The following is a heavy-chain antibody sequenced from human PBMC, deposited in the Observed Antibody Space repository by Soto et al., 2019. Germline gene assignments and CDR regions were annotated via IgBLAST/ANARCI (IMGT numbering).Heavy chain of an antibody. V-gene: IGHV1-69*02. CDR3: ASRTIFGVVTRGNWFDP. Sequence: SVKVSCKASGGTFSSYTISWVRQAPGQGLEWMGRIIPILGIANYAQKFQGRVTITADKSTSTAYMELSSLRSEDTAVYYCASRTIFGVVTRGNWFDPWGQGTLVTVSS. D-gene: IGHD3-3*01. CDR1: GGTFSSYT. J-gene: IGHJ5*02. CDR2: IIPILGIA.